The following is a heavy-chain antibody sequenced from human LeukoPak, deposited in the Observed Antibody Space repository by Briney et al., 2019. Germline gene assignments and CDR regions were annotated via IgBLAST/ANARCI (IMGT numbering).Heavy chain of an antibody. CDR1: GGSISSSSYY. CDR2: IYYSGST. V-gene: IGHV4-39*01. CDR3: ARGSRFYGDRAY. D-gene: IGHD4-17*01. Sequence: SETLSLTCTVSGGSISSSSYYWGWIRQPPGKGLEWIGSIYYSGSTYYNPSLKSRVTIFVDTSKNQFSLKLSSVTAADTAVYYCARGSRFYGDRAYWGQGTLVTVSS. J-gene: IGHJ4*02.